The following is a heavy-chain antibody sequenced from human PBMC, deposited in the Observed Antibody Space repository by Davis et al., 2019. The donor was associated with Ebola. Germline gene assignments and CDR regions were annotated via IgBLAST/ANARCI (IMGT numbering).Heavy chain of an antibody. CDR3: ARLYCSGGSCYFLWDAFDI. Sequence: GESLKISCAASGFVFSSYVMSWVRRAPGKGLEWVSTLGLSADTYYADSVKGRFTISRDNAKNSLYLQMNSLRTEDTAVYYCARLYCSGGSCYFLWDAFDIWGQGTMVTVSS. CDR2: LGLSADT. V-gene: IGHV3-21*01. CDR1: GFVFSSYV. J-gene: IGHJ3*02. D-gene: IGHD2-15*01.